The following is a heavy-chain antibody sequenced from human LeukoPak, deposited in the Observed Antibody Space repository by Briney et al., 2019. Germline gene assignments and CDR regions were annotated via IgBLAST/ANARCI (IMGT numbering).Heavy chain of an antibody. CDR3: VRYRRDHDRSGYYYYYDY. CDR2: ISVRSNYR. D-gene: IGHD3-22*01. CDR1: GYTFSDFS. Sequence: GGSLTLSCAASGYTFSDFSVNWVRQAPGKGLEWVSSISVRSNYRYYADSVRGRFTISRDDAGDSLFLQMNSLRAEDTAVNFCVRYRRDHDRSGYYYYYDYWGQGTLVTVSS. J-gene: IGHJ4*02. V-gene: IGHV3-21*01.